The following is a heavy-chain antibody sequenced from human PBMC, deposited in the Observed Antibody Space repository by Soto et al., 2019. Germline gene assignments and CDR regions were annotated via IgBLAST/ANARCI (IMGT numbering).Heavy chain of an antibody. CDR3: ARDSCRNTSCAANY. Sequence: WGSLRLSCAASEFTFSTYSMNWVRQAPGKGLEWISYISSTGSNIYYADSVKGRFTISRDNARNSLYLQMNSLRDEDTAVYYCARDSCRNTSCAANYWGQGTLVTVSS. V-gene: IGHV3-48*02. J-gene: IGHJ4*02. CDR2: ISSTGSNI. D-gene: IGHD2-2*01. CDR1: EFTFSTYS.